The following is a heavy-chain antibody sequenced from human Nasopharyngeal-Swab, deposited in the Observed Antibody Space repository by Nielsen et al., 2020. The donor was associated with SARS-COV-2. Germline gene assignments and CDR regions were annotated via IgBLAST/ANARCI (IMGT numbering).Heavy chain of an antibody. CDR2: ISSSSSYI. CDR1: GFTFSSYS. CDR3: ARDKDYYDSSGYYKKAYYYGTDV. J-gene: IGHJ6*02. V-gene: IGHV3-21*01. Sequence: GGSLRLSCAASGFTFSSYSMNWVRQAPGKGLEWVSSISSSSSYIYYADSVKGRFTISRDNAKNSLYLQMNSLRAEDTAVYYCARDKDYYDSSGYYKKAYYYGTDVWGQGTTVTVSS. D-gene: IGHD3-22*01.